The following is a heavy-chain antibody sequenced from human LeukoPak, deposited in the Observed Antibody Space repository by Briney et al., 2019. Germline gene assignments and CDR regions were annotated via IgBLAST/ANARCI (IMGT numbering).Heavy chain of an antibody. J-gene: IGHJ6*03. CDR3: AREVVVAATYPYYYYMDV. CDR1: GFTFSSYA. V-gene: IGHV3-30*04. Sequence: GGSLRLSCAASGFTFSSYAMHWVRQAPGKGLEWVAVISYDGSNTYYADSVKGRFTISRDNSKNTLYLQMNSLRAEDTAVYYCAREVVVAATYPYYYYMDVWGKGTTVTVSS. D-gene: IGHD2-15*01. CDR2: ISYDGSNT.